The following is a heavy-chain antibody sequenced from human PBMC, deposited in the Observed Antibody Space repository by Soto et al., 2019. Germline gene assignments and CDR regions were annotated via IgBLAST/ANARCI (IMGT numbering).Heavy chain of an antibody. CDR3: AKSLAKIGSHDGWFDS. Sequence: EVQLVESGGGLVKPGGSLRLSCAASGFTFSSYSMNWVRQAPGKGLEWVASISSNSAYIYDAVSVKGRLTISRDNAKNSLYLQMNSLRAEDTAVYYCAKSLAKIGSHDGWFDSWGQGTLVIVSS. CDR1: GFTFSSYS. D-gene: IGHD6-6*01. CDR2: ISSNSAYI. J-gene: IGHJ5*01. V-gene: IGHV3-21*01.